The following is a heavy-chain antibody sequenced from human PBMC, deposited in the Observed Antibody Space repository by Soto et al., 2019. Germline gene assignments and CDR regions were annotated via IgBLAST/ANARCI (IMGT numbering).Heavy chain of an antibody. CDR2: IFHTGGT. D-gene: IGHD6-25*01. J-gene: IGHJ4*02. CDR1: SDSIAGENW. CDR3: ARVFSSGSGWMYYFDF. V-gene: IGHV4-4*02. Sequence: QVQLQESGPGLVKPSETLSLTCTVSSDSIAGENWWSWVRQPPGMGLEWIGEIFHTGGTNYNPSLKSRVTMEVDKSKNQFSLKLISATAADTAVYHCARVFSSGSGWMYYFDFWGQGNLVSVSS.